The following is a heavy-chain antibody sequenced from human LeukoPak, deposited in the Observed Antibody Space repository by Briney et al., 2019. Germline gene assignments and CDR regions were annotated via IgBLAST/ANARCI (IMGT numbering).Heavy chain of an antibody. V-gene: IGHV3-66*04. CDR3: ARQPPHYYGMDV. Sequence: GGSLRLSCAASGFTVSSNYMSWVRQAPGKGLEWVSVIYSGGSTYYADSVKGRFTISRDNSKNTLYLQMNSLRAEDTAVYYCARQPPHYYGMDVWGQGTTVTVSS. CDR2: IYSGGST. CDR1: GFTVSSNY. J-gene: IGHJ6*02.